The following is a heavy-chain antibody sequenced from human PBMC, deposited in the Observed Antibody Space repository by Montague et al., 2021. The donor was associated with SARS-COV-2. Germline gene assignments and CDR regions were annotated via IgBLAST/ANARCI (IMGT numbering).Heavy chain of an antibody. J-gene: IGHJ4*02. Sequence: QSGAEVKKPGESLKISCKGSGYGFTNYWIGWVRQLPGKGLEWMGIIWPGDSDTRYSPSFQGQVTISADKSISTAYPQWTSLKASDTAMYYCARHQPFDHWGQGTLVTVSS. CDR3: ARHQPFDH. CDR1: GYGFTNYW. CDR2: IWPGDSDT. V-gene: IGHV5-51*01.